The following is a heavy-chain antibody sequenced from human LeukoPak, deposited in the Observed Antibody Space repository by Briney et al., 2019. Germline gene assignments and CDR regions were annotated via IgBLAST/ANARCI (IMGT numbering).Heavy chain of an antibody. CDR1: GFTFSDYY. CDR2: ISSSGSTI. Sequence: GGSLRLSCAASGFTFSDYYMSWIRQAPGKGLEWVSYISSSGSTIYYADSVKGRFTISRDNAKNSLYLQMNSLRVEDTAVYYCALDQYYYGSGSPDYWGQGTLVTVSS. CDR3: ALDQYYYGSGSPDY. D-gene: IGHD3-10*01. V-gene: IGHV3-11*01. J-gene: IGHJ4*02.